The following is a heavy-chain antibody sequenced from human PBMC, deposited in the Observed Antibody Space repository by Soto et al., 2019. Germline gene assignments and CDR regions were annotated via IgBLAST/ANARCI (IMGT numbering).Heavy chain of an antibody. V-gene: IGHV1-18*01. CDR1: GYTFTSYG. J-gene: IGHJ4*02. CDR3: ATGRIQLWSEYFDY. D-gene: IGHD5-18*01. CDR2: ISAYNGNT. Sequence: GASVKVSCKASGYTFTSYGISWVRQAPGQGLEWMGWISAYNGNTNYAQKLQGRVTMTKDTSTNTAYMELRSLRSDDTAVYYCATGRIQLWSEYFDYWGQGTLVTVS.